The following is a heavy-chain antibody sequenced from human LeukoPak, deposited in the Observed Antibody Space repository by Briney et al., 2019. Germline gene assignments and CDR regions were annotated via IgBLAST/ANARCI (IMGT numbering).Heavy chain of an antibody. V-gene: IGHV4-39*01. CDR1: GGSISSSSYY. CDR3: ARRPVTVTNFDY. D-gene: IGHD4-17*01. Sequence: SETLSLTCTVSGGSISSSSYYWGWIRQPPGKGLEWIGSIYYSGSTYYNPSLKSRVTISVDTSKNQFSLKLSSVTAADTAVYYCARRPVTVTNFDYWGQGTLVTVSS. CDR2: IYYSGST. J-gene: IGHJ4*02.